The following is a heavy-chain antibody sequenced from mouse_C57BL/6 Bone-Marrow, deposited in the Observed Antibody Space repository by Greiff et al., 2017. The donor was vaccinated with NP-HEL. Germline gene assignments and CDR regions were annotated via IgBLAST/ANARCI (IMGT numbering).Heavy chain of an antibody. CDR2: IYPRSGNT. V-gene: IGHV1-81*01. D-gene: IGHD3-2*01. Sequence: QVQLQQSGAELARPGASVKLSCKASGYTFTSYGISWVKQRTGQGLEWIGEIYPRSGNTYYNEKFKGKVTLTAEKSTSTVYLELRSLTSEDTAVYFCAGGGDCDREYYFDDWGQGTTLTVSS. CDR3: AGGGDCDREYYFDD. J-gene: IGHJ2*01. CDR1: GYTFTSYG.